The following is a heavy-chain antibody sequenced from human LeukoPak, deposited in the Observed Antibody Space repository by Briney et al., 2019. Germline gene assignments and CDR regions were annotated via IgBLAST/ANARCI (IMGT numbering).Heavy chain of an antibody. Sequence: SVKVSCKASGGTFSSYATSWVRQAPGQGLEWMGGIIPIFGTANYAQKFQGRVTITTDESTSTAYMELSSLRSEDTAVYYCARSLEWLSDWFDPWGQGTLVTVSS. CDR3: ARSLEWLSDWFDP. CDR1: GGTFSSYA. D-gene: IGHD3-3*01. V-gene: IGHV1-69*05. J-gene: IGHJ5*02. CDR2: IIPIFGTA.